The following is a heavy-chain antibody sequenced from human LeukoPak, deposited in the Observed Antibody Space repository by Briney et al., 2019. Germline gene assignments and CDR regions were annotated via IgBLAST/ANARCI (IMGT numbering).Heavy chain of an antibody. J-gene: IGHJ6*03. V-gene: IGHV3-21*01. D-gene: IGHD2-2*01. Sequence: PGGSLRLSCAASGFTFSTDSMNWVRQAPGKGLEWVSSISSSSSIYYADSVKGRFTISKDNAKNSLYLQMNSLRAEDAAVYYCARGIVVVPAALFPDYMDVWGKGTTVTVSS. CDR2: ISSSSSI. CDR3: ARGIVVVPAALFPDYMDV. CDR1: GFTFSTDS.